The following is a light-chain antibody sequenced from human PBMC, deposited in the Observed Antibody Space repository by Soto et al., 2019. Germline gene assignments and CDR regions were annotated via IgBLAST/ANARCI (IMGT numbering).Light chain of an antibody. CDR1: SSDVGGYDY. Sequence: QSALTQRPSASGSPGQSVTISCIGTSSDVGGYDYVSWYQQHPGKAPKLIISEVSKRPSGVPDRFSGSKSGNTASLTVSGLQAEDEADYYCTSYAGNNNFCVFGTGTKLTVL. CDR2: EVS. J-gene: IGLJ1*01. V-gene: IGLV2-8*01. CDR3: TSYAGNNNFCV.